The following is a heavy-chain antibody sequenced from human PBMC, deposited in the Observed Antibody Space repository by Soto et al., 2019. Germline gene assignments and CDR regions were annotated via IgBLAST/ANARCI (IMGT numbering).Heavy chain of an antibody. J-gene: IGHJ4*02. CDR2: IGFAGNNK. CDR3: ARANSTGWHYFDY. D-gene: IGHD2-8*02. V-gene: IGHV3-30*02. CDR1: GFPFDSYG. Sequence: GGSLRLSCVASGFPFDSYGIHWVRRAPGKGLEWVATIGFAGNNKYYADSVKGRFTISRDNSKNTLYLHINSLKVEDTGMYYCARANSTGWHYFDYWGPGTLVTV.